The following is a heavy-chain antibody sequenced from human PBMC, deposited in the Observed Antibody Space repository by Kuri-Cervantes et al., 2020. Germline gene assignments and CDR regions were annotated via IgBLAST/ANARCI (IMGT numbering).Heavy chain of an antibody. CDR3: TTDSVRITMIVVVMPETFDI. CDR1: GFTFSNAW. D-gene: IGHD3-22*01. Sequence: GESLKISCAASGFTFSNAWMSWVRQAPGKGLEWVGRIKSKTDGGTTDYAAPVKGRFTISRDDLKNTLYLQMNSLKTEDTAVYYCTTDSVRITMIVVVMPETFDIWGQGTMVTVSS. CDR2: IKSKTDGGTT. J-gene: IGHJ3*02. V-gene: IGHV3-15*01.